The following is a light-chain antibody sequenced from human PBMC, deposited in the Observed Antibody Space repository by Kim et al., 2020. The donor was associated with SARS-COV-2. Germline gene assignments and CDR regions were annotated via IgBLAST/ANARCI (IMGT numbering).Light chain of an antibody. CDR2: STD. J-gene: IGLJ3*02. CDR3: AALYDRLSGVV. CDR1: SPTICSTS. Sequence: GHTFSISCSRHSPTICSTSLSGFSQLPGGPPRLLFYSTDHRPFGALDRCSCSNSRTSAALAISALRSEDEAEYYCAALYDRLSGVVFGGGTQLTVL. V-gene: IGLV1-47*01.